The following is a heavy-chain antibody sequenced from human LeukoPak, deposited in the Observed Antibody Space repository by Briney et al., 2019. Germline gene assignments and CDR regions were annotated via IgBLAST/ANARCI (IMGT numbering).Heavy chain of an antibody. CDR3: ARDMDFEGPYSSSWYGTDY. J-gene: IGHJ4*02. V-gene: IGHV1-8*02. D-gene: IGHD6-13*01. Sequence: ASVKVSCKASGYTFTSYDINWVRQATGQGLEWMGWMNPNSGNTGYAQKFQGRVTMTRDMSTSTVYMELSSLRSEDTAVYYCARDMDFEGPYSSSWYGTDYWGQGTLVTVSS. CDR1: GYTFTSYD. CDR2: MNPNSGNT.